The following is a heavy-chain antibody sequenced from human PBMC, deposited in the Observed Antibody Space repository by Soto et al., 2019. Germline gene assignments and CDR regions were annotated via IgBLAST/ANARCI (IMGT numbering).Heavy chain of an antibody. CDR2: LHPNTGST. D-gene: IGHD2-21*02. V-gene: IGHV1-46*01. J-gene: IGHJ5*02. CDR3: ARDTRSDSNWFHP. Sequence: ASVKVSCKTSGYTFSNYYMHWVRQAPGQGLEWMAILHPNTGSTKYAQKFQGRVTVTRDSSTSTVYMELSRLTSEDTAVYYCARDTRSDSNWFHPWGQGTPVTASS. CDR1: GYTFSNYY.